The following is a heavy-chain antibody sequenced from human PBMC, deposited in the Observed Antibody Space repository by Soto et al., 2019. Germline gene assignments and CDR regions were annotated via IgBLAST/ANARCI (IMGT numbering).Heavy chain of an antibody. D-gene: IGHD3-3*01. V-gene: IGHV1-8*01. CDR3: ARGPAGRKGDFGSGYNSYSYYGTDV. J-gene: IGHJ6*02. CDR2: MNPNSGNT. CDR1: GYTFTSYD. Sequence: ASVKVSCKASGYTFTSYDINWVRQATGQGLEWMGWMNPNSGNTGYAQKFQGRVTMTRNTSISTAYMELSSLRSEDTAVYYCARGPAGRKGDFGSGYNSYSYYGTDVWGQGTTVTVSS.